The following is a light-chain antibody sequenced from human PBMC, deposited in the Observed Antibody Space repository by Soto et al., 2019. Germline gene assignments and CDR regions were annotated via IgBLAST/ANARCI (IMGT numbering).Light chain of an antibody. J-gene: IGLJ1*01. CDR3: NSYTRKSTGV. V-gene: IGLV2-14*01. Sequence: QSALPQPASVSGSPGQSITISCTGTSSDVGGYNYVSWYQQHPGKAPKLIIYEVSNRPSGVSNRFSGSKSGNTASLTISGLQAGDEADYYCNSYTRKSTGVFGTGTKLTVL. CDR1: SSDVGGYNY. CDR2: EVS.